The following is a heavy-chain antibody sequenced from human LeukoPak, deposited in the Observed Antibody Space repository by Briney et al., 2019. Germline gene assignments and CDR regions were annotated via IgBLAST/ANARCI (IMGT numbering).Heavy chain of an antibody. CDR1: GFTFSSYW. D-gene: IGHD6-19*01. V-gene: IGHV3-74*01. CDR3: ARLKGC. J-gene: IGHJ4*02. Sequence: GGSLRLSCAASGFTFSSYWMHWVRQAPGKGLEWVSRINTDGSSTDYADSVKGRFTISRDNAKNTLYLQMNSLRVEDTAIYYCARLKGCWGQGTLVTVSS. CDR2: INTDGSST.